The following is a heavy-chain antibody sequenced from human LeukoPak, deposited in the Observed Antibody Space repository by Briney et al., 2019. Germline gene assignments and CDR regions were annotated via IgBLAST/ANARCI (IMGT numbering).Heavy chain of an antibody. CDR2: IYHSGST. Sequence: SETLSLTCTVSGGSISSSSYYWGWIRQPPGKGLEWIGSIYHSGSTYYNPSLKSRVTLSIDTSKNQFSLRLSSVTAADTAVYYCATTYYYGSGRLGGFDIWGQGTMVTVSS. CDR1: GGSISSSSYY. V-gene: IGHV4-39*07. J-gene: IGHJ3*02. D-gene: IGHD3-10*01. CDR3: ATTYYYGSGRLGGFDI.